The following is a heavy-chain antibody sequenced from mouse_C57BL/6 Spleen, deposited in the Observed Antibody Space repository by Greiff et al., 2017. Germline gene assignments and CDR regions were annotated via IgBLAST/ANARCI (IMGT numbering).Heavy chain of an antibody. CDR3: ARDSNYVGYAMDY. D-gene: IGHD2-5*01. CDR1: GFTFSSYG. CDR2: ISSGGSYT. Sequence: EVQRVESGGDLVKPGGSLKLSCAASGFTFSSYGMSWVRQTPDKRLEWVATISSGGSYTYYPDSVKGRFTISRDNAKNTLYLQMSSLKSEDTAMYYCARDSNYVGYAMDYWGQGTSVTVSS. J-gene: IGHJ4*01. V-gene: IGHV5-6*01.